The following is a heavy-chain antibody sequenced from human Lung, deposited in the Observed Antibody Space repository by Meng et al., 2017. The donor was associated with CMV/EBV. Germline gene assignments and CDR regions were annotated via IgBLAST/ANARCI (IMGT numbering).Heavy chain of an antibody. CDR2: IYYSGRT. J-gene: IGHJ5*02. CDR3: ARGYCSSTSCHRWFDP. CDR1: SIRSCDYY. D-gene: IGHD2-2*02. V-gene: IGHV4-30-4*08. Sequence: SIRSCDYYWSWIRQPPGKGLEWIGYIYYSGRTYYNPSLKSRVTISVDTSKNQFSLKLSSVTAADTAVYYCARGYCSSTSCHRWFDPWGQGTLVTVSS.